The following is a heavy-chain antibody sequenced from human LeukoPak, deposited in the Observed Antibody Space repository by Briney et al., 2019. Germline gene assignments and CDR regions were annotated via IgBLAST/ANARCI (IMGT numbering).Heavy chain of an antibody. J-gene: IGHJ4*02. D-gene: IGHD3-10*01. Sequence: ASMKVSFKTSGYTFTVYYMHWLRQAPGQGLEWMGRINPDSGVTNYAQKFQGRVTLTRDTSISTAYMELSSLRSDDTAVYYCARAHHYFGSGHDYWGQGTLVTVSS. CDR2: INPDSGVT. CDR3: ARAHHYFGSGHDY. CDR1: GYTFTVYY. V-gene: IGHV1-2*02.